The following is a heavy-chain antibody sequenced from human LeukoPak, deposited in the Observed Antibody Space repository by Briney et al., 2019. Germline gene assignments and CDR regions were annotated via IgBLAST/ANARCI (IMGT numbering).Heavy chain of an antibody. J-gene: IGHJ3*02. V-gene: IGHV4-39*01. CDR1: GGSISSNDYY. CDR3: ARLDPWFGELLSAFDI. Sequence: DPSETLSLTCTVSGGSISSNDYYWDWIRQPPGMGLEYIGSIYYSGSTYYNPSLKSRVTISVDTSKNQFSLKLSSVTAADTAVYYCARLDPWFGELLSAFDIWGQGTMVTVSS. CDR2: IYYSGST. D-gene: IGHD3-10*01.